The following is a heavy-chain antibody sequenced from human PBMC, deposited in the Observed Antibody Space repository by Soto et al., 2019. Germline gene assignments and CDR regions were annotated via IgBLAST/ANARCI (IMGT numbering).Heavy chain of an antibody. J-gene: IGHJ6*02. CDR3: ARGGRNLYYYYGMDV. V-gene: IGHV4-34*01. CDR1: GGSFSGYY. D-gene: IGHD1-1*01. CDR2: INHSGST. Sequence: SETLSLTCAVYGGSFSGYYWSWIRQPPGKGLEWIGEINHSGSTNYNPSLKSRVTISVDTSKNQFSLKLSSVTAADTAVYYCARGGRNLYYYYGMDVWGQGTTVTVSS.